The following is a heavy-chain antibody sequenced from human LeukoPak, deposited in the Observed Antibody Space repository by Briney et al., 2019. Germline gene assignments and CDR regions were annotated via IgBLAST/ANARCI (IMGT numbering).Heavy chain of an antibody. J-gene: IGHJ5*02. CDR1: GFSVSSNY. Sequence: GGSLRLSCAASGFSVSSNYMTWVRQAPGKGLECVSVIYSGGSTYYADSVKGRFTISRDNSKNTLYLQMNSLRAEDTAVYYCARDLGVGATSSWFDPWGQGTLVTVSS. CDR2: IYSGGST. V-gene: IGHV3-53*01. D-gene: IGHD1-26*01. CDR3: ARDLGVGATSSWFDP.